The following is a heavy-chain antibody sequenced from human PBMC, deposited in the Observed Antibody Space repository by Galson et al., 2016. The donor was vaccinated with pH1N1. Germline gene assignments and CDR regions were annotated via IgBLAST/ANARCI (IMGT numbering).Heavy chain of an antibody. J-gene: IGHJ4*02. V-gene: IGHV1-18*01. CDR3: ARWRYSTSWSDCDY. CDR2: ISANNGNT. CDR1: GYTFTTYG. Sequence: SVKVSCKASGYTFTTYGVTWVRQAPGQGLEWMGWISANNGNTNYAQKFQGRVTMTTDTSTSTAYMELRSLRSDDTAVYYCARWRYSTSWSDCDYWGQGTLVTVSS. D-gene: IGHD6-13*01.